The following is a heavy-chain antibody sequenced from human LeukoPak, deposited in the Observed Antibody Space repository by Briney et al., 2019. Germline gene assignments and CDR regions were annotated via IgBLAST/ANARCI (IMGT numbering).Heavy chain of an antibody. CDR3: AKDREGTMAYDYFDC. CDR1: GFTFTSSR. J-gene: IGHJ4*02. D-gene: IGHD3-16*01. CDR2: INTDGSST. V-gene: IGHV3-74*01. Sequence: QAGGSLRLSCAASGFTFTSSRMLWVRQTPGKGLVWVSNINTDGSSTNYADSVKGRFTISRDNSKNTLNLQMNSLRVEDTAEYYCAKDREGTMAYDYFDCWGQGTLVTVSS.